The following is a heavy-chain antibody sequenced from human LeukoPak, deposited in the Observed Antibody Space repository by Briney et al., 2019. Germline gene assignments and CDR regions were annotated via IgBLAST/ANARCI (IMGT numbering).Heavy chain of an antibody. CDR1: GFTFSSYA. D-gene: IGHD5-24*01. V-gene: IGHV3-64D*06. CDR3: ARDREMATIEYYFDY. CDR2: ISSNGGST. Sequence: SGGSLRLSCSASGFTFSSYAMHWVRQAPGKGLEYVSAISSNGGSTYYADSVKGRFTISRDNSKNTLYLQMSSLRAEDTAVYYCARDREMATIEYYFDYWGQGTLVTVSS. J-gene: IGHJ4*02.